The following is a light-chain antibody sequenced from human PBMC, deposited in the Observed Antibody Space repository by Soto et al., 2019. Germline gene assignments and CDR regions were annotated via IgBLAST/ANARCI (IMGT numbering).Light chain of an antibody. Sequence: QSVLTQPPSASGTPGQRVAISCSGSTSNIGSNTVSWYQQLPGTAPKLLIYSDNQRPSGVPDRFSGSKSGTSASLAISGLQSEDEADYYCAAWDDSLIYVFGTGTKLTVL. J-gene: IGLJ1*01. CDR3: AAWDDSLIYV. V-gene: IGLV1-44*01. CDR1: TSNIGSNT. CDR2: SDN.